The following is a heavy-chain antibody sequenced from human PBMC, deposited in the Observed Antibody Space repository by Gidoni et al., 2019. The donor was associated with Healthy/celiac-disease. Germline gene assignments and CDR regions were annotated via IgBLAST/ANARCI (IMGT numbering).Heavy chain of an antibody. J-gene: IGHJ5*02. V-gene: IGHV4-61*02. CDR1: GGSISSGSYY. Sequence: QVQLQASGPGLVKPSQTLSLTCTVSGGSISSGSYYWRWIRQPAGKGLEWIGRIYTSGSTNYNPSLKSRVTISVDTSKNQFSLKLSSVTAADTAVYYCARDSGHYCSSTSCYNWYDPWGQGTLVTVSS. CDR2: IYTSGST. CDR3: ARDSGHYCSSTSCYNWYDP. D-gene: IGHD2-2*01.